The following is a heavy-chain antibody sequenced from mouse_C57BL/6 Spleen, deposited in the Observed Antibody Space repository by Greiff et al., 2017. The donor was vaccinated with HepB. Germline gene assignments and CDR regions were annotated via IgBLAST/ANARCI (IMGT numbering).Heavy chain of an antibody. CDR2: IHPSDSDT. CDR3: AIEGIYYDYDREFAY. V-gene: IGHV1-74*01. D-gene: IGHD2-4*01. Sequence: QVHVKQPGAELVKPGASVKVSCKASGYTFTSYWMHWVKQRPGQGLEWIGRIHPSDSDTNYNQKFKGKATLTVDKSSSTAYMQLSSLTSEDSAVYYCAIEGIYYDYDREFAYWGQGTLVTVSA. J-gene: IGHJ3*01. CDR1: GYTFTSYW.